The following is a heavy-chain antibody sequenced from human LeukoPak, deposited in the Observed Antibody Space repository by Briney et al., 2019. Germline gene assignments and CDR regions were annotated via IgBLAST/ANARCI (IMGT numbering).Heavy chain of an antibody. CDR3: ARGQGIQLWFEDY. CDR2: IYTTGST. V-gene: IGHV4-61*02. J-gene: IGHJ4*02. D-gene: IGHD5-18*01. Sequence: SQTLSLTCTVSGDSVSSGSYYWTWIRQPAVEGLEWIGRIYTTGSTKYNPSLKSRVTLSLDTSKNQFSLKLSSVTAADTAVHYCARGQGIQLWFEDYWGQGTLVTVSS. CDR1: GDSVSSGSYY.